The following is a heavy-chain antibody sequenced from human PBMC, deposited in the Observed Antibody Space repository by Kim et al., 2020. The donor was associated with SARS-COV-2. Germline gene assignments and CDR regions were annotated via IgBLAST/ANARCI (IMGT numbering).Heavy chain of an antibody. Sequence: GGSLRLSCEASGVAFSRADMSWVRQAPGKGLEWVSAIGESDSDTHYADSVNGRFTISSDNSMHTLYLLMTILTVEDTAVYYCARHSWEHCGRGTLVIVSS. D-gene: IGHD1-1*01. CDR1: GVAFSRAD. V-gene: IGHV3-23*01. CDR2: IGESDSDT. CDR3: ARHSWEH. J-gene: IGHJ4*02.